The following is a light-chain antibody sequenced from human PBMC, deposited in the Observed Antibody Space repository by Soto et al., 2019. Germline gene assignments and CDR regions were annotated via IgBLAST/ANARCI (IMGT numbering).Light chain of an antibody. V-gene: IGLV6-57*01. Sequence: NFMLTQPHSVSESPGKTVTISCTRSSGSIASNFVQWYQQRPGSSPTTVIYADNQRPSGVPDRFSGSIDTSSNSASLTISGLKTVDEADYYCQSYDTANWVFGGGTKLTVL. J-gene: IGLJ3*02. CDR1: SGSIASNF. CDR3: QSYDTANWV. CDR2: ADN.